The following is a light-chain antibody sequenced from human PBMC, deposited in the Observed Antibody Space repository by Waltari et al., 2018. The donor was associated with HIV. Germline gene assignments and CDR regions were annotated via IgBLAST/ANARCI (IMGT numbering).Light chain of an antibody. Sequence: QSALTQPASVSGSPGQSITISCTETNSDFDDYKYVSWYQQRPGEAPKLIMSEVTHQPSGVSERFSGAKSDNTAFLTIAVLRPEDEADYYCHSYTGGSALSYIVGTGTKVTVL. CDR1: NSDFDDYKY. V-gene: IGLV2-14*01. CDR3: HSYTGGSALSYI. J-gene: IGLJ1*01. CDR2: EVT.